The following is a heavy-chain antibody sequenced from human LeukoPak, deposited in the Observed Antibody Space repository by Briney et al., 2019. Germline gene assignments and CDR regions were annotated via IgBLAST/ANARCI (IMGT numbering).Heavy chain of an antibody. CDR3: ARDSALAQAVMFDY. Sequence: SETLSLTGTVSGYSISSGYYWGRIRQPPGQGLEWTGAIDHSGSTYYNPSLKSRITISVDTSKNQFSLKLSSVTAADTAVYYCARDSALAQAVMFDYWGQETLVTVSS. CDR1: GYSISSGYY. CDR2: IDHSGST. J-gene: IGHJ4*02. D-gene: IGHD6-19*01. V-gene: IGHV4-38-2*02.